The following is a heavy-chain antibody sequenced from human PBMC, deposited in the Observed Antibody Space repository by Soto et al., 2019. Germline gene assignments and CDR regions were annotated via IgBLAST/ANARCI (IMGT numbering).Heavy chain of an antibody. J-gene: IGHJ6*02. CDR3: AKDLYSSSSTYYYDGMDV. CDR1: GFTFSSYG. V-gene: IGHV3-30*18. Sequence: GGSLRLSCAASGFTFSSYGMHWVRQAPGKGLEWVAVISYDGSNKYYADSVKGRFTISRDNSKNTLYLQMNSLRAEGTAVYYCAKDLYSSSSTYYYDGMDVWGQGTTVTVSS. CDR2: ISYDGSNK. D-gene: IGHD6-13*01.